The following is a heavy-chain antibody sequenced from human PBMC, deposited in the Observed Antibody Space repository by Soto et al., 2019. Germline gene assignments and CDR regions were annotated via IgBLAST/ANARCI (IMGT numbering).Heavy chain of an antibody. CDR1: GGSLSSYY. D-gene: IGHD6-13*01. CDR2: IYYSGGT. V-gene: IGHV4-59*01. CDR3: ARESPAAGYFDY. Sequence: SETLSLTCTVSGGSLSSYYWNWIRQPPGKGLEWIGYIYYSGGTNYNPSLKSRVTMSVDTSKNQFSLKLSSVTAADTAVYYCARESPAAGYFDYWGQGTPVTVSS. J-gene: IGHJ4*02.